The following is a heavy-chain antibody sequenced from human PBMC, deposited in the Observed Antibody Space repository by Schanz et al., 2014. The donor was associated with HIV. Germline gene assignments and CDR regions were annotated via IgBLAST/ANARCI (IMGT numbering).Heavy chain of an antibody. CDR2: INPSGGRT. CDR3: ARDLGGDFWSSQGGLDP. J-gene: IGHJ5*02. V-gene: IGHV1-46*01. CDR1: GFTLTSYY. D-gene: IGHD3-3*01. Sequence: VQLVPSGAEVRKPGASVKVACKASGFTLTSYYMDWVRQAPGQGLEGMGIINPSGGRTNYAQKFQGRVSMTTDTSTSTVYMELRSLRSEDTAVYYCARDLGGDFWSSQGGLDPWGQGTLVTVSS.